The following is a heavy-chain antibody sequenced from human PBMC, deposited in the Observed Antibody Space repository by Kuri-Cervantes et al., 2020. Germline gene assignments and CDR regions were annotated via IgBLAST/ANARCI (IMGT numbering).Heavy chain of an antibody. CDR1: GGSFSGYY. J-gene: IGHJ3*02. CDR3: ARINKRDRTTPRTTLGIKDAFDI. V-gene: IGHV4-34*01. Sequence: ESLKISCAVYGGSFSGYYWSWIRQPPGKGLEWIGEIDHSGSTNYNPSLKSRVTISVDTSKNQFSLKLSSVTAAATAVYYCARINKRDRTTPRTTLGIKDAFDIWGQGAMVTVSS. CDR2: IDHSGST. D-gene: IGHD2/OR15-2a*01.